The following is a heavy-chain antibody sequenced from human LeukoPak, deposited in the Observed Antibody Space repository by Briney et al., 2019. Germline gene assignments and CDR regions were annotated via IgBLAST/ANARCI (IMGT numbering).Heavy chain of an antibody. D-gene: IGHD3-22*01. Sequence: GRSLRLSCAASGFTLSSYGMHWVRQAPGKGLEWVAVISYDGSNKYYADSVKGRFTISRDNSKNTLYLQMNSLRAEDTAVYYCAKDYYYDSSGYFDYWGQGTLVTVSS. CDR3: AKDYYYDSSGYFDY. CDR2: ISYDGSNK. V-gene: IGHV3-30*18. J-gene: IGHJ4*02. CDR1: GFTLSSYG.